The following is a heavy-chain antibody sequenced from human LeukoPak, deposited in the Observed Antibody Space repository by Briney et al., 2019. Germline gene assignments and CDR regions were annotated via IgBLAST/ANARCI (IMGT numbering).Heavy chain of an antibody. D-gene: IGHD3-10*01. Sequence: SETLSLTCAVYGGSFSGYYWSWIRQPPGKGLEWIGEINHSGSTNYNPSLKSRVTISVDTSKNQFSLKLSSVTAADTAVYYCARPTKITMVRGGSFDYWGQGTLVTVSS. V-gene: IGHV4-34*01. J-gene: IGHJ4*02. CDR2: INHSGST. CDR1: GGSFSGYY. CDR3: ARPTKITMVRGGSFDY.